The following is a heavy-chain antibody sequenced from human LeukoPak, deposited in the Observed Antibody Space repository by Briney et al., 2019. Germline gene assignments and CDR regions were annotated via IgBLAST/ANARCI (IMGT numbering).Heavy chain of an antibody. CDR3: ARRNTYYYDSSGYYSGLWFDP. D-gene: IGHD3-22*01. CDR1: GGSISSSSYY. Sequence: SETLSLTCTVSGGSISSSSYYWGWIRQPPGKGLEWIGSIYYSGSTYYNPSLKSRVTISVDTSKNQFSLKLSSVTAADTAAYYCARRNTYYYDSSGYYSGLWFDPWGQGTLVTVSS. CDR2: IYYSGST. J-gene: IGHJ5*02. V-gene: IGHV4-39*01.